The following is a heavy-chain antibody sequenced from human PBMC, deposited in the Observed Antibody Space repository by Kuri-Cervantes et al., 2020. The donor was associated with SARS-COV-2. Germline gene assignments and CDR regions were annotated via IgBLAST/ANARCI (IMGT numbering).Heavy chain of an antibody. J-gene: IGHJ5*02. CDR1: GGSISSGSYY. CDR3: ARALGSGYNWFDP. CDR2: IHTGGST. D-gene: IGHD3-10*01. Sequence: SETLSLTCSVSGGSISSGSYYWSWIRQPAGKGLEWIGYIHTGGSTNYNPSLKSRVTISVDTSKNQFSLKLSSVTAADTAVYYCARALGSGYNWFDPWGQGTLVTVSS. V-gene: IGHV4-61*10.